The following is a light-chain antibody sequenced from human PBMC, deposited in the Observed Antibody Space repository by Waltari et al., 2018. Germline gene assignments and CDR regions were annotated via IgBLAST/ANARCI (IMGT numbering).Light chain of an antibody. CDR3: FSAADNNLWV. CDR2: RDI. J-gene: IGLJ3*02. CDR1: VLTKNY. Sequence: SSELTQPSSVSVSPGQTARITCSGDVLTKNYVRWFQQKPGQAPLLVIYRDIHRPSGIPGRFSGSTSGTTVTLTISGAQIEDEADYYCFSAADNNLWVFGGGTKLTVL. V-gene: IGLV3-27*01.